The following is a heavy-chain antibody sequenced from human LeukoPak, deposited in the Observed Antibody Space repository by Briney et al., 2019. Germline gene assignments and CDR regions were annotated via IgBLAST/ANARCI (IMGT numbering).Heavy chain of an antibody. CDR1: GVSISSHY. CDR3: ARDSSGAGNSWFDP. V-gene: IGHV4-59*11. J-gene: IGHJ5*02. CDR2: MYNSETT. D-gene: IGHD6-19*01. Sequence: PETLSLTCTVSGVSISSHYWSWIRQPPGKGLEWIGYMYNSETTKYNPSLKSRVTISVDTSKKQFSLTLRSVTAADTAVYYCARDSSGAGNSWFDPWGQGTLVTVSS.